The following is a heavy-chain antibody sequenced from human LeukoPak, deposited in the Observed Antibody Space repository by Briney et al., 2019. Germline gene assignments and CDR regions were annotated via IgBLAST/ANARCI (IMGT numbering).Heavy chain of an antibody. CDR2: IYYSGST. J-gene: IGHJ6*02. CDR3: ARNFAPEGMDV. CDR1: GGSISSYY. Sequence: SETLSLTCTVSGGSISSYYWSWIRQPPGKGLEWIGYIYYSGSTNYNPSLKSRVTISVDTSKNQFSLKLSSVTAADTAVYYCARNFAPEGMDVWGQGTTVTVSS. D-gene: IGHD3-9*01. V-gene: IGHV4-59*01.